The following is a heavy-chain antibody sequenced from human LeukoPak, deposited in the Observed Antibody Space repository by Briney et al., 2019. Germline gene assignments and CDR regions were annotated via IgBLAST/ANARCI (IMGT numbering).Heavy chain of an antibody. CDR1: GFTVSSNY. D-gene: IGHD2-21*02. CDR3: AKDSGVVVTAIPNY. Sequence: PGGSLRLSCAASGFTVSSNYMTWVRQAPGKGLEWVSSISGRGGSTYYAGSVKGRFTISRDNSKNTLSLQMDSLRSEDTAVYYCAKDSGVVVTAIPNYWGQGALVTVSS. CDR2: ISGRGGST. V-gene: IGHV3-23*01. J-gene: IGHJ4*02.